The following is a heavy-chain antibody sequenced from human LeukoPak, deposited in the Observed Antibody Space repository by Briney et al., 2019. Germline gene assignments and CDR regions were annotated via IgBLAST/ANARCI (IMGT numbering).Heavy chain of an antibody. D-gene: IGHD4-17*01. V-gene: IGHV3-30*18. CDR3: AKDSDYGDYDEDFTPLDY. J-gene: IGHJ4*02. Sequence: GGSLRLSCAVSGFTFSSYGMHGVRQAPGRGLEGVAVISDDGRNKYYADSVKGRFTISRDNSKNTLYLQMNSLRAEDTAVYYCAKDSDYGDYDEDFTPLDYWGQGTLVTVSS. CDR2: ISDDGRNK. CDR1: GFTFSSYG.